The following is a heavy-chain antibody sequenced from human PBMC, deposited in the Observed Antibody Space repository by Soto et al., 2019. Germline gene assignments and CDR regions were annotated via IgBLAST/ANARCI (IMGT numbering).Heavy chain of an antibody. CDR1: GGSISSGGYY. Sequence: QVQLQESGPGLVKPSQTLSLTCTVSGGSISSGGYYWSWIRQHPGKGLEWIGYIYYSGSTYYNPSLKSRVTISVDTSKNQFSLKLSSVTAADTTVYYCAIYDSSGSRGFQHWGQGTLVTVSS. V-gene: IGHV4-31*03. D-gene: IGHD3-22*01. CDR2: IYYSGST. J-gene: IGHJ1*01. CDR3: AIYDSSGSRGFQH.